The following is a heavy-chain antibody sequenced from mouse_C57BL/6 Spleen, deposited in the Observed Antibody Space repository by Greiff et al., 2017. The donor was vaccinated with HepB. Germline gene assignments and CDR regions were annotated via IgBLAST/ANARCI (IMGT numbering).Heavy chain of an antibody. CDR2: INPNNGGT. CDR1: GYTFTDYD. D-gene: IGHD2-3*01. J-gene: IGHJ2*01. CDR3: ARRIYDAYYFDY. V-gene: IGHV1-22*01. Sequence: VQLQQSGPELVKPGASVKMSCKASGYTFTDYDMHWVKQSHGKSLEWIGNINPNNGGTSYNQKFKGKATLTVNKSSSTAYMARRSLTSEDSADYYCARRIYDAYYFDYWGQGTTLTVSS.